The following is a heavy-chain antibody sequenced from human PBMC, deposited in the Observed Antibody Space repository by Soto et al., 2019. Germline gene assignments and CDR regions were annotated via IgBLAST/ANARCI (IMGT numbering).Heavy chain of an antibody. D-gene: IGHD4-4*01. J-gene: IGHJ4*02. CDR3: TTDQGDSKDYYYFDY. CDR2: IVDGGAT. V-gene: IGHV3-15*07. Sequence: EVQLVESGGGLVKPGGSLRLSCVGSGFTFKNASMNWVRQAPGKGLEWVGRIVDGGATEYAAPVRGRFTISRDDSKNTLDLQITSLTTEDTAVYYCTTDQGDSKDYYYFDYWGQGTLVTVSS. CDR1: GFTFKNAS.